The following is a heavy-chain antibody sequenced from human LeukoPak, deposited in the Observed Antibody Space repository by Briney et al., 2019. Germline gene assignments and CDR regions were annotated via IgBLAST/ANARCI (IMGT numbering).Heavy chain of an antibody. Sequence: GGSLRLSCAASGFTFSNAWMSWVRQAPGKGLEWVGRIKSKTDGGTTDYAAPVKGRFTISRDDSKNTLYLQMNSLKTEDTAVYYCTTAVAATRDAFDIWGQGTMVTVSS. D-gene: IGHD6-19*01. CDR1: GFTFSNAW. V-gene: IGHV3-15*01. CDR2: IKSKTDGGTT. CDR3: TTAVAATRDAFDI. J-gene: IGHJ3*02.